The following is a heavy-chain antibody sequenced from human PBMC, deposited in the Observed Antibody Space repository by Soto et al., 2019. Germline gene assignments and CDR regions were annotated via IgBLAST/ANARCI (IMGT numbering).Heavy chain of an antibody. V-gene: IGHV1-2*02. CDR1: GYTFTGYY. Sequence: GASVKVSCKASGYTFTGYYMHWVRQAPGQGLEWMGWINPNSGGTNYAQKFQGRVTMTRDTPISTAYMELSRLRSDDTAVXXCAGGVLRXXXXXWFDPWGXGTPV. J-gene: IGHJ5*02. CDR3: AGGVLRXXXXXWFDP. CDR2: INPNSGGT.